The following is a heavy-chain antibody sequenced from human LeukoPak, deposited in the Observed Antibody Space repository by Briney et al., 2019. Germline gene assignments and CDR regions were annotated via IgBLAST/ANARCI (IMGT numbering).Heavy chain of an antibody. J-gene: IGHJ6*03. D-gene: IGHD2-2*01. CDR2: INPNSGGT. CDR3: ARDPIVVVPAATDYYYYYMDV. CDR1: GYTFTGYY. V-gene: IGHV1-2*02. Sequence: GASVKVSCKASGYTFTGYYMHWVRQAPGQGLEWMGWINPNSGGTNYAQKFQGRVTMTRDTSISTAYMELSRLRSDDTAVYYCARDPIVVVPAATDYYYYYMDVWGKGTTVTVSS.